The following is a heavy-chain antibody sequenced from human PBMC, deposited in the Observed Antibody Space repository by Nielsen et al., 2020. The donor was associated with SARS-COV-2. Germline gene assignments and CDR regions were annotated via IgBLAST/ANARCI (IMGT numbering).Heavy chain of an antibody. CDR2: ISASSANI. D-gene: IGHD5-12*01. V-gene: IGHV3-48*02. CDR3: ASDPLYASSWLHYFDF. Sequence: GESLKISCAAPGFTFNTYAMNWVRQAPGKGLEWVAYISASSANIHYAASVNGRFTVSRDNAKNSLYLQMNNLRDEDTAVYYCASDPLYASSWLHYFDFWGQGTLVTVSS. CDR1: GFTFNTYA. J-gene: IGHJ4*02.